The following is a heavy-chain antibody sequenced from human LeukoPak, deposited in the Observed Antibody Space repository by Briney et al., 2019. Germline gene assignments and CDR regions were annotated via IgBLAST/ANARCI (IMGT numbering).Heavy chain of an antibody. CDR2: INIGGTNT. J-gene: IGHJ5*02. CDR3: ATDGAGFDT. Sequence: GGSLRLSCAASGFTFNDYYMSWIRQAPGKGLEWLSYINIGGTNTHYADSVKGRFTIYRDNAKKSLYLEMNNLRAEDTAVYYCATDGAGFDTWGQGVLVTVSS. V-gene: IGHV3-11*01. CDR1: GFTFNDYY.